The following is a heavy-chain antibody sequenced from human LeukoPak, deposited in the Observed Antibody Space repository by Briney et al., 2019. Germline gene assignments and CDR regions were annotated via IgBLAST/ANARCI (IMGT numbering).Heavy chain of an antibody. CDR2: ISYDGSNK. V-gene: IGHV3-30*04. J-gene: IGHJ4*02. CDR3: AKVPGGLRDPPDY. Sequence: GGSLRLSCAASGFTFSSYAMHWVRQAPGKGLEWVAVISYDGSNKYYADSVKGRFTISRDNSKNTLYMQMNSLRAEDTAVYYCAKVPGGLRDPPDYWGQGTLVTVSS. D-gene: IGHD3-16*01. CDR1: GFTFSSYA.